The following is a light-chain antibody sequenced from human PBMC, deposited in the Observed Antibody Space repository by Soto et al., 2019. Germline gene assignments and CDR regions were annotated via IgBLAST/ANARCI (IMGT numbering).Light chain of an antibody. CDR1: QSVSSY. J-gene: IGKJ2*01. Sequence: EIVLTQSPATLSLSPGERATLSCRASQSVSSYLAWYQQKPGQAPRLLIYDASNRATGIPARFTGSGSGTDFTLTISSLEPEDFAVYYCQQRGNLPYTFGQGTNLEI. V-gene: IGKV3-11*01. CDR2: DAS. CDR3: QQRGNLPYT.